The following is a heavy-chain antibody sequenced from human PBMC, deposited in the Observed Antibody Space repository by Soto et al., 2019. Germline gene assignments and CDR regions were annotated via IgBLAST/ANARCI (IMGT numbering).Heavy chain of an antibody. D-gene: IGHD6-25*01. Sequence: HPGGSLRLSCTASGFAFSHYALHWLRQTPGKGLEWVAYILYHGNTEQYADSVNGRFTISRDNYKNEVYLQMSSLRIEDTAVYYCARVGLNVFRAANDSYHWFEPWGQGTLVTVSS. CDR1: GFAFSHYA. CDR3: ARVGLNVFRAANDSYHWFEP. V-gene: IGHV3-30*04. CDR2: ILYHGNTE. J-gene: IGHJ5*02.